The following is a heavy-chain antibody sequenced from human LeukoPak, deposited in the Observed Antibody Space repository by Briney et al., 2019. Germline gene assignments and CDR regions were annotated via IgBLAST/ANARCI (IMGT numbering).Heavy chain of an antibody. J-gene: IGHJ4*02. Sequence: GGSLRLSCAASGFTFSSYEMNWVRQAPGKGLELVSYISSSGSTIYYADSVKGRFTISRDNAKNSQYLQMNSLRVEDTAVYYCVASSWAYYFDYWGQGTLVTVSS. CDR1: GFTFSSYE. D-gene: IGHD6-13*01. V-gene: IGHV3-48*03. CDR2: ISSSGSTI. CDR3: VASSWAYYFDY.